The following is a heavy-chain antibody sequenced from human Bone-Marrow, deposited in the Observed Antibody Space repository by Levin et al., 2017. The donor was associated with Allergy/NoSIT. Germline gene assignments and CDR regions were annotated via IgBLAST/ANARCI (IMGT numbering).Heavy chain of an antibody. D-gene: IGHD3-10*01. CDR2: ISDGGSHQ. CDR3: ATYRGFVYGYTWFDP. V-gene: IGHV3-23*01. Sequence: PGGSLRLSCAASGFTFSTYAMNWVRQAPGKGLEWVSSISDGGSHQYYADIVKGRFTISRDNSRNTLYLQMNNLRAEDTAVYYCATYRGFVYGYTWFDPWGQGTLVTVSS. CDR1: GFTFSTYA. J-gene: IGHJ5*02.